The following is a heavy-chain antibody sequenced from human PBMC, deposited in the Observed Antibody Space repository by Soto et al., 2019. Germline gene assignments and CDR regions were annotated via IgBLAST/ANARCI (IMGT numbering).Heavy chain of an antibody. CDR1: GFSLSTSGVG. CDR2: IYWDDDK. CDR3: AHVGYCISFSCSNWFDP. D-gene: IGHD2-2*01. V-gene: IGHV2-5*02. Sequence: QITLKESGPTLVKPTQTLTLTCTFSGFSLSTSGVGVGWVRQPPGKALEWLALIYWDDDKRYSPSLKSRLTISQDTSKHQVVLTMTNMDPVDTATYYCAHVGYCISFSCSNWFDPWGQGTLVTVSS. J-gene: IGHJ5*02.